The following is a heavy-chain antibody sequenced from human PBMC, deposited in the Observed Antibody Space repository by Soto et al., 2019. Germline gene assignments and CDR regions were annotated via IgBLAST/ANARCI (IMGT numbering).Heavy chain of an antibody. V-gene: IGHV4-59*01. CDR1: GGSTTSYY. Sequence: QVHLLQSGPGLVKPSETLSLTCTFSGGSTTSYYWSWIRQPPGKGLEWIGYIFHGLGPNYNSSLRGRVSISVDTSKNQLSLELRSLTAADTAVYYCARDRHWYGSGGPFYPAGSFDIWGQGTMVAVST. CDR2: IFHGLGP. J-gene: IGHJ3*02. CDR3: ARDRHWYGSGGPFYPAGSFDI. D-gene: IGHD2-15*01.